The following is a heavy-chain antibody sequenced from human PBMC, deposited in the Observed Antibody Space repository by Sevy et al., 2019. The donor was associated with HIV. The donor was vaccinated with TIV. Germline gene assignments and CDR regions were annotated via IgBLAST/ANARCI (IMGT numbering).Heavy chain of an antibody. V-gene: IGHV1-69*01. CDR1: GGTFSSYA. CDR3: ASGAPGPYYFDY. J-gene: IGHJ4*02. Sequence: KISCKASGGTFSSYAISWVRQAPGQGLEWMGGIIPIFGTANYAQKFQGRVTITADESTSTAYMELSSLRSEDTAVYYCASGAPGPYYFDYWGQGTLVTVSS. D-gene: IGHD3-10*01. CDR2: IIPIFGTA.